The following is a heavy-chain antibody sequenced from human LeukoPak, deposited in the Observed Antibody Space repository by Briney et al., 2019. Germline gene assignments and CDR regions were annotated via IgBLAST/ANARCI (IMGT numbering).Heavy chain of an antibody. D-gene: IGHD5-24*01. Sequence: KAGGSLSFCSAACGFITSSYSRSWLRQARGKVVVLVIIISSGSSYIYYAYLVRGGITIAKNNTKNSLYLHRNRQGAEDAAVYYCARVADGWCGYYYCYLDVWGKGTTVTVSS. CDR2: ISSGSSYI. V-gene: IGHV3-21*01. J-gene: IGHJ6*03. CDR1: GFITSSYS. CDR3: ARVADGWCGYYYCYLDV.